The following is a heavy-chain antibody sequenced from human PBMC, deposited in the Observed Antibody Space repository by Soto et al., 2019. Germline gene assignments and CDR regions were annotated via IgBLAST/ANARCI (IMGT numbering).Heavy chain of an antibody. J-gene: IGHJ4*02. D-gene: IGHD3-22*01. CDR2: ISYDGSNK. Sequence: GGSLRLSCAASGFTFSSYGMHWVRQAPGKGLEWVAVISYDGSNKYYADSVKGRFTISRDNSKNTLYLQMNSLRAEDTAVYYCAKALHTKAYYYDSSGCFDFWRQGTLVTVS. CDR3: AKALHTKAYYYDSSGCFDF. CDR1: GFTFSSYG. V-gene: IGHV3-30*18.